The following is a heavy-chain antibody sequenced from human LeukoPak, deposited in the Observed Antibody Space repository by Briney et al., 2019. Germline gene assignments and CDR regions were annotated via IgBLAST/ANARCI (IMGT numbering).Heavy chain of an antibody. CDR2: IYHSGST. D-gene: IGHD6-13*01. Sequence: SETLSLTCAVSGGSISSGNWWSWVRQPPGKGLEWIWEIYHSGSTNYNPSLKSRVTISVDKSKNQFSLKLSSVTAAGTAVYYCARKISAASSRWFDPWGQGTLVTVSS. CDR1: GGSISSGNW. V-gene: IGHV4-4*02. J-gene: IGHJ5*02. CDR3: ARKISAASSRWFDP.